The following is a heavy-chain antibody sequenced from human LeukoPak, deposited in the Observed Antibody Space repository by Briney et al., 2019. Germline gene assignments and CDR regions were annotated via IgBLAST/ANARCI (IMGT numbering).Heavy chain of an antibody. CDR1: GFTFSNAW. D-gene: IGHD3-10*01. V-gene: IGHV3-15*01. Sequence: GGSLRLSCAASGFTFSNAWMSWVRQAPGKGVEWLVRIKSKTDGGTTDYAAPVKGRFTISRDDSKYTLDLQMNSLKTEDTAVYYCTTALRGVIYWGQGTLVTVSS. CDR2: IKSKTDGGTT. CDR3: TTALRGVIY. J-gene: IGHJ4*02.